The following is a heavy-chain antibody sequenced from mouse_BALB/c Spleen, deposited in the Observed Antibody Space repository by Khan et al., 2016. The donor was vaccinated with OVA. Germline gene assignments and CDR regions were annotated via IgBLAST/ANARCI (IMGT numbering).Heavy chain of an antibody. D-gene: IGHD2-3*01. CDR3: ARDGSRYNYAMDY. Sequence: EVQLQESAPGLVKPSQSLSLTCTVTGYSITSDYAWNWIRQFPGNKLEWMGYISYSGSTTYNPALKSRISITRDTSKNQFFLQLNSVTTEDTATYYCARDGSRYNYAMDYGGQGASVTVSS. J-gene: IGHJ4*01. CDR1: GYSITSDYA. V-gene: IGHV3-2*02. CDR2: ISYSGST.